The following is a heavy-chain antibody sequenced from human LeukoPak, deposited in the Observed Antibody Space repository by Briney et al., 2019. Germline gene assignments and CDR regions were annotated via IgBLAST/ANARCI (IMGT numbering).Heavy chain of an antibody. V-gene: IGHV1-69*13. D-gene: IGHD6-13*01. CDR1: GGTFSSYA. CDR3: AKLAASETGEGS. J-gene: IGHJ5*02. CDR2: IIPIFGTA. Sequence: SVKVSCKASGGTFSSYAISWVRQAPGQGLEWMGGIIPIFGTANYAQKFQGRVTITADESTSTAYMELSSLRSEDTAIYYCAKLAASETGEGSWGQGTLVTVSS.